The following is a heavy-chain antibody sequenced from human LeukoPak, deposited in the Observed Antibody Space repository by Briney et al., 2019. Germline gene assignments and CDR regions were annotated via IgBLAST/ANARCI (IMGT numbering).Heavy chain of an antibody. D-gene: IGHD3-22*01. V-gene: IGHV4-39*01. Sequence: PSETLSLTCTVSGGSISSSGYYWGWIRQPPGKGLEWIGSIYYSGSTYYNPSLKSRVTISVDTSKNQFSLKLSSVTAADTAVYYCARRTYYYDSSGYYFDAFDIWGQGTMVTVSS. CDR3: ARRTYYYDSSGYYFDAFDI. CDR1: GGSISSSGYY. CDR2: IYYSGST. J-gene: IGHJ3*02.